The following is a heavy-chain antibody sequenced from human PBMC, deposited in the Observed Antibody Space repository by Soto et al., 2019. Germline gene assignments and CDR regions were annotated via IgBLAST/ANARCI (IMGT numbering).Heavy chain of an antibody. Sequence: VQLVESGGGLIQPGGSLRLSCAASALTVSGAYMSWVRQAPTKGLEWVSVIHSDGRTDYADSVKGRFTISRDNSKNTLYLQMNGLRADDTAVYYCAGGIAVPGYIDFWGQGTLVTVSS. CDR2: IHSDGRT. CDR3: AGGIAVPGYIDF. V-gene: IGHV3-53*01. J-gene: IGHJ4*02. D-gene: IGHD6-19*01. CDR1: ALTVSGAY.